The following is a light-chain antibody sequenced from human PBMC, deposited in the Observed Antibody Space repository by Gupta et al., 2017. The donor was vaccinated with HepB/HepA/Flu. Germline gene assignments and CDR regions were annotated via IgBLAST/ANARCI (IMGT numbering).Light chain of an antibody. CDR2: RNN. V-gene: IGLV1-47*01. Sequence: QSVLTQPPSASGTPGQRVTISCSGSSSNIGSNYVYWYQQLPGTAPKLLIYRNNQRPSGVPDRFSGSKSGTSASLASTGLRSEDEADYYCAAWDDSLSGLFGGGTKLTVL. J-gene: IGLJ2*01. CDR1: SSNIGSNY. CDR3: AAWDDSLSGL.